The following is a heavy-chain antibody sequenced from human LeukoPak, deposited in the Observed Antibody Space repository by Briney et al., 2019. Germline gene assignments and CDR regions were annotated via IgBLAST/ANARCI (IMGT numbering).Heavy chain of an antibody. CDR1: GFTFSSYA. D-gene: IGHD3-22*01. V-gene: IGHV3-23*01. CDR3: AKFMNYYDSSGYSSY. CDR2: ISGSGGST. J-gene: IGHJ4*02. Sequence: GGSLRLSFAASGFTFSSYAMSWVRQAPGKVLEWVSAISGSGGSTYYADSVKGRFTISRDNSKNMLYLQMNSLRTEDTAVYYCAKFMNYYDSSGYSSYWGQGTLVTVSS.